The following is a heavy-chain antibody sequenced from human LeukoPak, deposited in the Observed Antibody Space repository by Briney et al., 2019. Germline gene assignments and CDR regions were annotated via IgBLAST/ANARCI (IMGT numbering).Heavy chain of an antibody. Sequence: PGGSLRLSCAASGFTFSRYAMHWVRQAPGKGQERVAIITYDGSNKYYVDSVKGRFTISRDNSKNPLYLQMNSLRAEDTAVYYCASASGDGYSYYALEWWGQGTLVTVSS. J-gene: IGHJ4*02. CDR3: ASASGDGYSYYALEW. CDR2: ITYDGSNK. D-gene: IGHD5-18*01. V-gene: IGHV3-30-3*01. CDR1: GFTFSRYA.